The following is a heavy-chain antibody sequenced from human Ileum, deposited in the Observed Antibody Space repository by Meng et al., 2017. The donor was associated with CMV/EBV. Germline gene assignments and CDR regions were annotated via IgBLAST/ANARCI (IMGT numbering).Heavy chain of an antibody. J-gene: IGHJ4*02. D-gene: IGHD2-15*01. CDR1: GFTVSTYW. CDR2: INSDGSTT. CDR3: ARGGVVAGADY. V-gene: IGHV3-74*01. Sequence: SCVASGFTVSTYWMHWVRQVPGEGLVWVSRINSDGSTTIYADSVKGRFTISRDNAKNTLYLQMNSLGAEDTAVYYCARGGVVAGADYWGQGTLVTVSS.